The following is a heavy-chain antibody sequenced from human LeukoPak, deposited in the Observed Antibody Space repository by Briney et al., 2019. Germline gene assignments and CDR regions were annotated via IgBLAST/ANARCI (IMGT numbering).Heavy chain of an antibody. J-gene: IGHJ3*02. CDR3: ARAHGATPKLMLFDI. Sequence: PSQTLSLTCTVSGVSISSGGYYWSWIRQHPGKGLEWIGYIYYSGSTYYNPSLKSRVTISVDTSKNQLSLKLSSVTAADTAVYYCARAHGATPKLMLFDIWGQGTMVTVSS. V-gene: IGHV4-31*03. CDR2: IYYSGST. CDR1: GVSISSGGYY. D-gene: IGHD5-12*01.